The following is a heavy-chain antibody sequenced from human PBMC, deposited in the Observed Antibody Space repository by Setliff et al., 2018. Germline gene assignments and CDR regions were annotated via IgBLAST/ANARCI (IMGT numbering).Heavy chain of an antibody. J-gene: IGHJ6*03. V-gene: IGHV1-24*01. CDR3: ARDGDILTTYYIYYYYMDV. CDR2: FDPEDGET. D-gene: IGHD3-9*01. Sequence: ASVKVSCKVSGYTLTELSMHWVRQAPGKGLEWMGGFDPEDGETIYAQKFQGRVTMTEDTSTDTAYMELSSLRSDDTAVYYCARDGDILTTYYIYYYYMDVWGKGTTVTVSS. CDR1: GYTLTELS.